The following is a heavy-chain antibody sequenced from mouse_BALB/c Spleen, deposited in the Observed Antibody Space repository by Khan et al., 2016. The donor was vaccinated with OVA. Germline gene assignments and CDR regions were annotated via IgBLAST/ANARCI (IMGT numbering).Heavy chain of an antibody. CDR1: GYTFTSYW. J-gene: IGHJ3*01. V-gene: IGHV1S22*01. CDR3: TRGGYFGKSLFAY. D-gene: IGHD2-1*01. Sequence: LQQPGSALVRPGASVKLSCKASGYTFTSYWMHWVKQRHGQGLEWIGNIYPGSDSINYDEKFKSKGTLTVDTSSSTAYIHLSSLTSEDSAVYYCTRGGYFGKSLFAYWRQGTLVTVSA. CDR2: IYPGSDSI.